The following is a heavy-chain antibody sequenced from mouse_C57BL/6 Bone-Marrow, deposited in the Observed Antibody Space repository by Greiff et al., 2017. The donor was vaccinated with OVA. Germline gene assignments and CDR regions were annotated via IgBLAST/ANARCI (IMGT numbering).Heavy chain of an antibody. Sequence: EVKLQESGGGLVQPGGSLSLSCAASGFTFTDYYMSWVRQPPGKALEWLGFIRNKANGYTTEYSASVKGRFTISRDNSQSILYLQMNALRAEDSATYYCARFPLYHSNYAWFAYWGQGTLVTVSA. J-gene: IGHJ3*01. CDR2: IRNKANGYTT. CDR3: ARFPLYHSNYAWFAY. CDR1: GFTFTDYY. D-gene: IGHD2-5*01. V-gene: IGHV7-3*01.